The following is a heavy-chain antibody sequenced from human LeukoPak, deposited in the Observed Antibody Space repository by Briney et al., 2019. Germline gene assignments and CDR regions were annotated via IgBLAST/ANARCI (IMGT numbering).Heavy chain of an antibody. CDR2: IIPIFGTA. CDR3: ARDVTPYYYMDV. D-gene: IGHD3-16*02. V-gene: IGHV1-69*13. Sequence: ASVKVSCKASGYTFTSYYMHWVRQAPGQGLEWMGGIIPIFGTANYAQKFQGRVTITADESTSTAYMELSSLRAEDTAVYYCARDVTPYYYMDVWGKGTTVTISS. J-gene: IGHJ6*03. CDR1: GYTFTSYY.